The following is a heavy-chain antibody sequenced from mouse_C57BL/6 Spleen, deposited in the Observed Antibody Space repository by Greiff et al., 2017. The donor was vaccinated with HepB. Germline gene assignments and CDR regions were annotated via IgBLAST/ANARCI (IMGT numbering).Heavy chain of an antibody. CDR3: ARGAGAHYFDY. Sequence: VQLQQPGAELVRPGSSVKLSCKASGYTFTSYWMHWVKQRPIQGLEWIGNIDPSDSETHYNQKFKDKATLTVDKSSSTAYMQLSSLTSEDSAVYYCARGAGAHYFDYWGQGTTLTVSS. V-gene: IGHV1-52*01. D-gene: IGHD3-1*01. CDR2: IDPSDSET. J-gene: IGHJ2*01. CDR1: GYTFTSYW.